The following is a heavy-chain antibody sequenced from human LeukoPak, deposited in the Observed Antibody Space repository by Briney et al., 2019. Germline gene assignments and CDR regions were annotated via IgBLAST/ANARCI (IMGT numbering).Heavy chain of an antibody. CDR2: IIPIFGTA. D-gene: IGHD6-19*01. Sequence: SVKVSCKASGGTFSSYAISWVPQAPGQGLEWMGGIIPIFGTANYAQKLQGRVTITTDESTSTAYMELSSLRSEDTAVYYCARGKWLAYFDYWGQGTLVTVSS. CDR1: GGTFSSYA. J-gene: IGHJ4*02. CDR3: ARGKWLAYFDY. V-gene: IGHV1-69*05.